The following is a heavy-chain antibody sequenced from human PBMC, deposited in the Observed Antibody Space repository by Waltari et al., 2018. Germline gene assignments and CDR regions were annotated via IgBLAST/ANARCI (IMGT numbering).Heavy chain of an antibody. J-gene: IGHJ4*02. CDR1: GFPFRSYG. Sequence: EVQLVESGGGLVQPGGSRRLSCSSSGFPFRSYGMNWGRQAPGKGLEWVSYISPSSSTITYADSMKGRFTISRDNAKNSLYLQMNSLRADDTAVYYCVREYDSGGAGYWGQGTLVTVSS. V-gene: IGHV3-48*04. CDR2: ISPSSSTI. CDR3: VREYDSGGAGY. D-gene: IGHD3-22*01.